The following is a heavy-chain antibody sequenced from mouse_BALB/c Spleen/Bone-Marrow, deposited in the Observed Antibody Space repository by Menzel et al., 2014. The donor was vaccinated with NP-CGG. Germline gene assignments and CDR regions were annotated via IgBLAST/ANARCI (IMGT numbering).Heavy chain of an antibody. CDR1: GFTFSSYG. CDR2: ISSGGSYT. V-gene: IGHV5-6*02. CDR3: ARRGNWDGRDAMDY. D-gene: IGHD4-1*01. J-gene: IGHJ4*01. Sequence: EVKLMESGGDLVKPGGSLKLSCAASGFTFSSYGMSWVRQTPDKRLEWVATISSGGSYTYYPDSMKGRFTISRDNAKNTLYLQMSSLKSEDTAMYYCARRGNWDGRDAMDYWGQGTSVTVSS.